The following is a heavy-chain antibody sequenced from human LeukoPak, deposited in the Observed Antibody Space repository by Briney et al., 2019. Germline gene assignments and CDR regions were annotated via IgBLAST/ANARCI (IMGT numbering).Heavy chain of an antibody. D-gene: IGHD4-17*01. J-gene: IGHJ4*02. CDR3: ARNYGG. CDR2: IKQDGSEK. V-gene: IGHV3-7*03. CDR1: GFDFSNYW. Sequence: PGGSLRLSCAASGFDFSNYWMYWVRQAPGKGLEWVANIKQDGSEKYYVDSVRGRFTISRDNAKNSLFLQMNSLRAEDTAVYYCARNYGGGGQGTLVTVSS.